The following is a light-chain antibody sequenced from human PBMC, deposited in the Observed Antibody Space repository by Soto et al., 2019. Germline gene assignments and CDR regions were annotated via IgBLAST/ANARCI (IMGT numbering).Light chain of an antibody. Sequence: DIQMTQSPSSLSASIGARVILTCQASQDIANSFNCYQHKPGKAPKLLIYDASNLERGVPARFSGSGSGTDFSFTISSLQPEDIATYYCQQYENLPPTFGQGTRLEIK. J-gene: IGKJ5*01. CDR2: DAS. CDR1: QDIANS. V-gene: IGKV1-33*01. CDR3: QQYENLPPT.